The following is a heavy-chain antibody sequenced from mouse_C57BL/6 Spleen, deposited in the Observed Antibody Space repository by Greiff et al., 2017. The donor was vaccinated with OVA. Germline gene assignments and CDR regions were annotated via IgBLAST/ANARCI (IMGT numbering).Heavy chain of an antibody. CDR3: ARRADYSNPYAMDY. D-gene: IGHD2-5*01. Sequence: EVKLMESGGGLVKPGGSLKLSCAASGFTFSDYGMHWVRQAPEKGLEWVAYISSGSSTIYYADTVKGRFTISRDNAKNTLFLQMTSLRSEDTAMYYCARRADYSNPYAMDYWGQGTSVTVSS. V-gene: IGHV5-17*01. CDR2: ISSGSSTI. J-gene: IGHJ4*01. CDR1: GFTFSDYG.